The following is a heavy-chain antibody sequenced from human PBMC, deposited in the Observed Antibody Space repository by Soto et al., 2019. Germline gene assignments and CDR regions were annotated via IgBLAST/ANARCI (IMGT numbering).Heavy chain of an antibody. D-gene: IGHD1-26*01. J-gene: IGHJ4*02. Sequence: QVQLVQSGAEVKKPGASVKVSCKASGYTFTSYGISWVRQAPGQGLEWMGWISAYNGNTNYAQKLQGRVTMTTDTTTSKAYMELWSLRSDDTAVYYCARDLIVGDTPPYYVDYWGQGTLVTVSS. CDR2: ISAYNGNT. CDR1: GYTFTSYG. V-gene: IGHV1-18*01. CDR3: ARDLIVGDTPPYYVDY.